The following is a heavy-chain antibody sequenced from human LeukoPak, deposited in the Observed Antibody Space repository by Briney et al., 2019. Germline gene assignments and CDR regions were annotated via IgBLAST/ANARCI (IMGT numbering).Heavy chain of an antibody. CDR3: ARGGRYYDYVWGSRGYNWFDP. V-gene: IGHV4-39*07. J-gene: IGHJ5*02. D-gene: IGHD3-16*01. CDR2: IYYSGYT. CDR1: GGSISSSSYY. Sequence: SETLSLTCTVSGGSISSSSYYWGWIRQPPGKGLEWIGTIYYSGYTYYNPSLESRVTISVDTSKNQFSLKLSSVTAADTAVYYCARGGRYYDYVWGSRGYNWFDPWGQGTLVTVSS.